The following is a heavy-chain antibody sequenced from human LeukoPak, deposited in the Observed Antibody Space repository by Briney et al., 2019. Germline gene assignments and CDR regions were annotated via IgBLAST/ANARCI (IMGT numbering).Heavy chain of an antibody. J-gene: IGHJ3*02. Sequence: KPSETLSLTCAVYGGSFSGYYWSWIRQPPGKGLEWIGEINHSGSTNYNPSLKSRVTISVDTSKNQSSLKLSSVTAADTAVYYCARGLRLLPPRFDIWGQGTMVTVSS. V-gene: IGHV4-34*01. CDR3: ARGLRLLPPRFDI. D-gene: IGHD2-15*01. CDR1: GGSFSGYY. CDR2: INHSGST.